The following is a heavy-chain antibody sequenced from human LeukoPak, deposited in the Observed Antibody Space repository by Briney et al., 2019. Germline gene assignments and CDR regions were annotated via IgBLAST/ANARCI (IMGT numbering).Heavy chain of an antibody. CDR2: INQDEGEI. J-gene: IGHJ4*02. CDR1: GFSFSTFW. D-gene: IGHD1-26*01. Sequence: SGGSLRLSCAASGFSFSTFWMGWVRQAPGKGLDWVANINQDEGEIYYADSVRGRFTISRDNAKNSLFLQMNSLRVGDTALYYCARLAVVGATVGFDFWGQGTLVTVSP. CDR3: ARLAVVGATVGFDF. V-gene: IGHV3-7*01.